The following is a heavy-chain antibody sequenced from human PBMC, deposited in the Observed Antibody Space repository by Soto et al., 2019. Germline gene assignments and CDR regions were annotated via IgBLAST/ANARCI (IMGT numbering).Heavy chain of an antibody. D-gene: IGHD6-19*01. V-gene: IGHV3-30*18. CDR1: GFTFSSYG. J-gene: IGHJ4*02. Sequence: PGGSLRLSCAASGFTFSSYGMHWVRQAPGKGLEWVAVISYDGSNKYYADSVKGRFTISRDNSKNTLYLQMNSLRAEDTAVYYCAKGPSSGWYPQTFDYWGQGTLVTVSS. CDR3: AKGPSSGWYPQTFDY. CDR2: ISYDGSNK.